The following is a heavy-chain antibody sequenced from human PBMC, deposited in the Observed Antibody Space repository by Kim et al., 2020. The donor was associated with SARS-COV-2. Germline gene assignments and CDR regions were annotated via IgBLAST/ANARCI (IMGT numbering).Heavy chain of an antibody. CDR2: INSDGSST. Sequence: GGSLRLSCAASGFTFSSYWMHWVRQAPGKGLVWVSRINSDGSSTSYADSVKGRFTISRDNAKNTLYLQMNSLRAEDTAVYYCASGVDTAMVKSIAAAGPPSEFDYWGQGTLVTVSS. J-gene: IGHJ4*02. V-gene: IGHV3-74*01. CDR3: ASGVDTAMVKSIAAAGPPSEFDY. D-gene: IGHD5-18*01. CDR1: GFTFSSYW.